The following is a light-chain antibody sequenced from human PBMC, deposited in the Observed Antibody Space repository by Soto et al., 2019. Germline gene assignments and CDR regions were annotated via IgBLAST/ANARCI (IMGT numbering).Light chain of an antibody. CDR2: HAS. J-gene: IGKJ1*01. CDR3: QQYNSYPWT. CDR1: QFISSW. V-gene: IGKV1-5*01. Sequence: DIQMTQSPSTLSASVGDRVTITCRASQFISSWLAWYQQKPGKVPKLLIFHASNLESGVPSRFSGSGSGTDFTLTISSLQPDDFATYYCQQYNSYPWTFGQGTKVEI.